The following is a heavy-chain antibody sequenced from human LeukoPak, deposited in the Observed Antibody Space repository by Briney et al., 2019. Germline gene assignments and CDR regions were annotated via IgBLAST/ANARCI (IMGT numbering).Heavy chain of an antibody. D-gene: IGHD2-15*01. Sequence: GGSLRLSCAASGFTFNYYVMSWVRQAPGKGLEWVSGIGGAGGSTSYVDSVKGRFTISRDNSKNTVYLQMNSLRAEDTAVYYCARRGEGVAATPHDYWGQGTLVTVSS. CDR3: ARRGEGVAATPHDY. J-gene: IGHJ4*02. CDR2: IGGAGGST. CDR1: GFTFNYYV. V-gene: IGHV3-23*01.